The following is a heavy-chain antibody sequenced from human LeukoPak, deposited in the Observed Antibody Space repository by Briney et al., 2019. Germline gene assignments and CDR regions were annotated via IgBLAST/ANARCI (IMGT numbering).Heavy chain of an antibody. Sequence: QPGGSLRLSCAASGFTFSSYGMSWVRQAPGKGLEWVSAISGSGGSTYYADSVKGRFTISRDDAKNSLYLQMNSLRAEDTAVYYCARDPFASGSFQPLHFDYWGQGALVTVSS. V-gene: IGHV3-23*01. CDR2: ISGSGGST. CDR1: GFTFSSYG. CDR3: ARDPFASGSFQPLHFDY. J-gene: IGHJ4*02. D-gene: IGHD3-10*01.